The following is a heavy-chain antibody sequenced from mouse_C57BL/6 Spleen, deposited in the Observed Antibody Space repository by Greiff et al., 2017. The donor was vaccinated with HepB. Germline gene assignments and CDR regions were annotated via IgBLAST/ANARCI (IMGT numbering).Heavy chain of an antibody. V-gene: IGHV1-55*01. CDR1: GYTFTSYW. Sequence: QVQLQQPGAELVKPGASVKMSCKASGYTFTSYWITWVKQRPGQGLEWIGDIYPGSGSTNYNEKFKSKATLTVDTSSSTAYMQLSSLTSEDSAVYYCARGGYYGSSSSFDYWGQGTTLTVSS. CDR3: ARGGYYGSSSSFDY. J-gene: IGHJ2*01. CDR2: IYPGSGST. D-gene: IGHD1-1*01.